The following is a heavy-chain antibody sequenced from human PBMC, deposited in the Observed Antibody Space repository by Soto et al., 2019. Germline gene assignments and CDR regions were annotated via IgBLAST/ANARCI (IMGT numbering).Heavy chain of an antibody. CDR3: AISWMHGPEAFDI. V-gene: IGHV1-18*01. J-gene: IGHJ3*02. CDR2: ISAHNGNT. CDR1: GYTFTSYG. D-gene: IGHD2-2*03. Sequence: ASVKVSCKASGYTFTSYGISWVRQAPGQGLECMGWISAHNGNTNYAQKLQGRVTMTTDTSTSTAYMELRSLRSDDTAVYYCAISWMHGPEAFDIWGQGTMVTVSS.